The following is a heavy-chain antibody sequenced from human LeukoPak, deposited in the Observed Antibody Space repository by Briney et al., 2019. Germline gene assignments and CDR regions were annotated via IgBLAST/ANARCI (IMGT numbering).Heavy chain of an antibody. CDR2: ISSSSSYI. J-gene: IGHJ4*02. D-gene: IGHD1-26*01. Sequence: GGSLRLSCAASGFTFSIYSMNWVRQAPGKGLEWVSSISSSSSYIYYADSVKGRFTISRDNAKNSLYLQMNSLRAEDTAVYYCARVRIVGATRSYFDYWGQGTLVTVSS. CDR3: ARVRIVGATRSYFDY. CDR1: GFTFSIYS. V-gene: IGHV3-21*01.